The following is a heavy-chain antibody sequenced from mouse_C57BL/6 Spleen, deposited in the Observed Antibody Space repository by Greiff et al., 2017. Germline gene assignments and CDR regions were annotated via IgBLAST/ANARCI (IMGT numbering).Heavy chain of an antibody. CDR2: INYDGSST. D-gene: IGHD1-1*01. V-gene: IGHV5-16*01. Sequence: EVKVVESEGGLVQPGSSMKLSCTASGFTFSDYYMAWVRQVPEKGLEWVANINYDGSSTYYLDSLKSRFIISRDNAKNILYLQMSSLKSEDTATYYCARDGYGSPFAYWGQGTLVTVSA. CDR1: GFTFSDYY. J-gene: IGHJ3*01. CDR3: ARDGYGSPFAY.